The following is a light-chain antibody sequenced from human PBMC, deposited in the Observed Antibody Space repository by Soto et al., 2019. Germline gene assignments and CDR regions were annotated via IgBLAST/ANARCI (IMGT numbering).Light chain of an antibody. V-gene: IGKV3-20*01. Sequence: EIVLTQSPGTLSLSPGERATLSCRASQTVRSNYVAWYQQRPGQAPRLLIYAASNGAAGIPDRFSGSGSGPDFTLTISRLEPEDFAVYYCQQHGSSPFTFGPGTKVDIK. CDR2: AAS. CDR1: QTVRSNY. J-gene: IGKJ3*01. CDR3: QQHGSSPFT.